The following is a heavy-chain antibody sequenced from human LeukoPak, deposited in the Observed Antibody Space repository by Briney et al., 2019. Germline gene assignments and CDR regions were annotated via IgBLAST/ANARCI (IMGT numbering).Heavy chain of an antibody. CDR2: ISSTGETS. J-gene: IGHJ4*02. V-gene: IGHV3-64*01. Sequence: PGGSLRLSCAASGFTFSSFPMQWVRQVPGKGLEYVSAISSTGETSYYANSVKDGFTISRDNSKNTLHLQMCSLRAEDMAVYYCARVMSGSGSKYFDYWGQGTLVTVSS. CDR1: GFTFSSFP. CDR3: ARVMSGSGSKYFDY. D-gene: IGHD3-10*01.